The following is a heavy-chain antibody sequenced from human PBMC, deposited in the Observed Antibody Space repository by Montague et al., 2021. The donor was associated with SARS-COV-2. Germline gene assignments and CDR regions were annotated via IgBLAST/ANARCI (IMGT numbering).Heavy chain of an antibody. Sequence: SETLSLTCSVSVGSIMSTTYHWGWIRQPPGKGLEWIGLVYYNGDTYYTPSLEGRVTISVETSQNQFSLKLRSVTAADTAVYFCARHGSISGAVAGSGFFAGWGQGTLVVVSS. D-gene: IGHD6-19*01. V-gene: IGHV4-39*01. CDR3: ARHGSISGAVAGSGFFAG. CDR1: VGSIMSTTYH. CDR2: VYYNGDT. J-gene: IGHJ4*02.